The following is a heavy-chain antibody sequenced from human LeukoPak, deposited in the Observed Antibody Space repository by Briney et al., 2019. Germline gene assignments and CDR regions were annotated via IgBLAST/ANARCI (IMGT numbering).Heavy chain of an antibody. CDR1: GGSISSSSYY. CDR2: IHYSGST. Sequence: SETLSLTCTVSGGSISSSSYYWGWIRQPPGKGLEWIGSIHYSGSTYYNPSLKSRVTISVDTSRNQFSLKLSSVTAADTAVYYCARLRYYYDSSGYYYETWGQGTLVTVSS. V-gene: IGHV4-39*07. CDR3: ARLRYYYDSSGYYYET. D-gene: IGHD3-22*01. J-gene: IGHJ5*02.